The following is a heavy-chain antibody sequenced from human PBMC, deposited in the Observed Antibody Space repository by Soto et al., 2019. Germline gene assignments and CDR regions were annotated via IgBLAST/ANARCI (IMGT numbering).Heavy chain of an antibody. V-gene: IGHV1-46*03. CDR1: GYTFTSYY. D-gene: IGHD2-2*01. Sequence: QVQLVQSGAEVKKPGASVKVSCKASGYTFTSYYMHWVRQAPGQGLEWMGIINPSGGSTSYEQKLQGRVTMTRDTSTSTVYMELSSLRSEDTAVYYCARGSDIVVVPAAATPPDDYWGQGTLVTVSS. CDR2: INPSGGST. CDR3: ARGSDIVVVPAAATPPDDY. J-gene: IGHJ4*02.